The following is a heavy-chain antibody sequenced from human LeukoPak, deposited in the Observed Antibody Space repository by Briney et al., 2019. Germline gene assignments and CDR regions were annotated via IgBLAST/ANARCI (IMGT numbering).Heavy chain of an antibody. V-gene: IGHV3-53*01. CDR3: AKDRLAYSYAQPFDY. CDR2: IHKNAIT. CDR1: GFTVSSNY. J-gene: IGHJ4*02. D-gene: IGHD5-18*01. Sequence: GGSLRLSCAASGFTVSSNYMTWVRQAPGKGLEWVSVIHKNAITYYADTVKGRFTISRDNSKNMLYLQMNSLRAEDTAVYYCAKDRLAYSYAQPFDYWGQGTLVTVSS.